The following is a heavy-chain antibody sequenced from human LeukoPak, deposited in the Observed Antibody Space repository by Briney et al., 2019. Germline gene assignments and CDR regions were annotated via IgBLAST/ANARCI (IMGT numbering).Heavy chain of an antibody. Sequence: GGSLRLSCAASGFTVSSNYMRWVRQAPGKGLEWVSVIYSDGSTYYADCVKGRFTISRDNSKNTLYLQMNSLRAEDTAVYYCAREAYSSSWGPYYYYYGMDVWGQGTTVTVSS. CDR1: GFTVSSNY. J-gene: IGHJ6*02. CDR3: AREAYSSSWGPYYYYYGMDV. D-gene: IGHD6-13*01. V-gene: IGHV3-66*01. CDR2: IYSDGST.